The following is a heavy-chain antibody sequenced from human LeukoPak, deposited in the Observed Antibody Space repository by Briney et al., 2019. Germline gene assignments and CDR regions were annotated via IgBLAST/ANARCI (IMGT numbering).Heavy chain of an antibody. V-gene: IGHV3-23*01. D-gene: IGHD6-6*01. Sequence: PEGSLRLSCAASGFTFSSYAMSWVRQAPGKGLEWVSSISISGDHTFYADSVKGRFTISRDNSKNTLYVQMNSLRAEDTAVYYCAKDTRYEYYFDYWGQGTLVTVSS. CDR3: AKDTRYEYYFDY. CDR2: ISISGDHT. CDR1: GFTFSSYA. J-gene: IGHJ4*02.